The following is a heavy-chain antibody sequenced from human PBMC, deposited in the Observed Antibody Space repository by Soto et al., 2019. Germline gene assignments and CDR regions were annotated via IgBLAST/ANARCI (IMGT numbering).Heavy chain of an antibody. Sequence: QVQLQESGPGLVKPSQTLSLTCTVSGGSISSGGYYWSWIRQHPGKVLEWIGYIYYSGSTYYNPSLKRRVTIPVDTSKNQFSLKLSSVTAADTAVYYCARVFGFGGMDVWGQGTTVTVSS. CDR1: GGSISSGGYY. J-gene: IGHJ6*02. V-gene: IGHV4-31*03. CDR2: IYYSGST. CDR3: ARVFGFGGMDV. D-gene: IGHD3-10*01.